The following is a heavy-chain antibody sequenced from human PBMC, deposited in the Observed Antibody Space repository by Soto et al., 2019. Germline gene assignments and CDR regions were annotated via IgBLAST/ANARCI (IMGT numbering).Heavy chain of an antibody. D-gene: IGHD3-3*01. CDR1: GGSFSGYY. V-gene: IGHV4-34*01. Sequence: SETLSLTCAVYGGSFSGYYWSWIRQPPGKGLEWIGEINHSGSTNYNPSLKSRVTISRDNAKNSLYLQMNSLRVEDTAVYYCAISYDSPGGPWGQGTLVTVSS. J-gene: IGHJ5*02. CDR3: AISYDSPGGP. CDR2: INHSGST.